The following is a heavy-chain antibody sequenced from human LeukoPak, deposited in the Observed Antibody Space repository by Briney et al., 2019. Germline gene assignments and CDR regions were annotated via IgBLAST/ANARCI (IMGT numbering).Heavy chain of an antibody. V-gene: IGHV1-18*01. J-gene: IGHJ4*02. CDR2: ISAYSGNT. CDR3: ARVQLAVYYDILTGPMGGDY. D-gene: IGHD3-9*01. Sequence: ASVKVSCKASGYTFTSYGISWVRQAPGQGLEWMGWISAYSGNTNYAQKLQGRVTMTTDTSTSTAYMELRSLRSDDTAVYYCARVQLAVYYDILTGPMGGDYWGQGTLVTVSS. CDR1: GYTFTSYG.